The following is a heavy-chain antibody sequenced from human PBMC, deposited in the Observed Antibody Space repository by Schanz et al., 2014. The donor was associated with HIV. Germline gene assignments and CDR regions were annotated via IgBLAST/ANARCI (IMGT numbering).Heavy chain of an antibody. V-gene: IGHV3-7*03. CDR3: AKDFYFRPGRAAAVSFFDY. CDR1: RFTFSVYA. J-gene: IGHJ4*02. CDR2: INHDGSVK. D-gene: IGHD6-13*01. Sequence: EVQLVESGGGLVKPGGSLRLSCAASRFTFSVYAMNWVRQAPGKGLEWVANINHDGSVKGYLASVKGRVTISRDNAKNSLYLQMNSLRAEDTALYYCAKDFYFRPGRAAAVSFFDYWGQGTLVTVSS.